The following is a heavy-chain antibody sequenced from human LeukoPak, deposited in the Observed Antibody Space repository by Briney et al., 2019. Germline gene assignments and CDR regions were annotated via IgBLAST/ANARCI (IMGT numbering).Heavy chain of an antibody. D-gene: IGHD2-2*01. CDR1: GYTFTSYG. CDR3: ARSPMAVVPAADYYYYMDV. CDR2: ISAYNGNS. Sequence: ASVKVSCKASGYTFTSYGISWVRQAPGQGLEWMGWISAYNGNSNYAQKLQGRVTMTTDTSTSTAYMELRSLRSDDTAVYYCARSPMAVVPAADYYYYMDVWGKGTTVTVSS. V-gene: IGHV1-18*01. J-gene: IGHJ6*03.